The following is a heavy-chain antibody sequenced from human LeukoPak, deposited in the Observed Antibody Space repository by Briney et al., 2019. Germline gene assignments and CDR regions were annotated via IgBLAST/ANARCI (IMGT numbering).Heavy chain of an antibody. D-gene: IGHD4-11*01. CDR3: ARGQALGYSNYATYPDASDF. Sequence: SETLSLTCTVSVGSINSGGYYWSWIRQHPGKGLEWVGYIFYSGTTFYNPSLKSRVTISVDTSKNQFSLRPSSVTAADTAVYYCARGQALGYSNYATYPDASDFWGQGTMVTVSS. CDR2: IFYSGTT. V-gene: IGHV4-31*03. J-gene: IGHJ3*01. CDR1: VGSINSGGYY.